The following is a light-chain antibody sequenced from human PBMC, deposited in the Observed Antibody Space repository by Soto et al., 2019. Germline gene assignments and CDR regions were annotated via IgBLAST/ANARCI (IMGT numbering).Light chain of an antibody. Sequence: DIVMTQSPLSLPVTPGEPASISCGSSQSLLHSNGYNYLDWYLQKPGQSPQLLIYLGSNRASGVPDRFSGSGSGTDFTLKISRVEAEDVGVYYCMQALQTPHFGQGTRLEIK. CDR2: LGS. V-gene: IGKV2-28*01. CDR1: QSLLHSNGYNY. J-gene: IGKJ5*01. CDR3: MQALQTPH.